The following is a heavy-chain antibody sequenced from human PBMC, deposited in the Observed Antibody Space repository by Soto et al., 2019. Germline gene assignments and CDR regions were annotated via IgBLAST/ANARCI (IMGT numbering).Heavy chain of an antibody. J-gene: IGHJ6*02. CDR3: PRPQYYYDSSGYRFSGMDL. D-gene: IGHD3-22*01. V-gene: IGHV1-3*05. CDR2: VNAGNGNT. CDR1: GYTFTSYA. Sequence: QVQLVQSGAEEKKPGASVKVSCKASGYTFTSYAMHWVRQAPGQRLEWMGWVNAGNGNTKYSQMFQGRVTITRDTHPTTAYMELSSLRSEEPAVNYCPRPQYYYDSSGYRFSGMDLWGQGTTVTVSS.